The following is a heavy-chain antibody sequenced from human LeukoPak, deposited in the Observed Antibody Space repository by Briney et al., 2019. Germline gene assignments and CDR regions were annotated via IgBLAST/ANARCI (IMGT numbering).Heavy chain of an antibody. Sequence: GGSLRLSCAASGFIFSSNAMSWVRQAPGKGLEWVSGISNSGDSTYYADSVKGRFTISRDNSKNTLYLQMNTLRAEDTAVYYCAKRRPYYDSSGYLDYWGQGTLVTVSS. J-gene: IGHJ4*02. CDR1: GFIFSSNA. CDR3: AKRRPYYDSSGYLDY. V-gene: IGHV3-23*01. CDR2: ISNSGDST. D-gene: IGHD3-22*01.